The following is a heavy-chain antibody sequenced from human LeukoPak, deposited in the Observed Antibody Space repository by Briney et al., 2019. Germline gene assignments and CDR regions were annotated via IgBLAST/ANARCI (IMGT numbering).Heavy chain of an antibody. V-gene: IGHV3-23*01. CDR2: ISGTGGRT. CDR3: AKGPYYYDSSGYSRRWFDP. D-gene: IGHD3-22*01. Sequence: GGSLRLPCAASGFTFSNYAMSWVRQAPGKWLEWVSAISGTGGRTYYADSVKGRFTISRDNSKNTLYLQMNSLRAEDTAVYYCAKGPYYYDSSGYSRRWFDPWGQGILVTVSS. CDR1: GFTFSNYA. J-gene: IGHJ5*02.